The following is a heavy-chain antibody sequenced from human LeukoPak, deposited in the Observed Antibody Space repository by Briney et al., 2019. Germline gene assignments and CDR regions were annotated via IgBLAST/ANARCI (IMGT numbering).Heavy chain of an antibody. D-gene: IGHD2-2*01. CDR3: ARGWADIVVVPAAIVGYFQH. Sequence: SVKVSCKASGGTFSSYAISWVRQAPGQGLEWMGGIIPIFSTANYAQKFQGRVTITTDESTSTAYMELSSLRSEDTAVYYCARGWADIVVVPAAIVGYFQHWGQGTLVTVSS. V-gene: IGHV1-69*05. CDR1: GGTFSSYA. J-gene: IGHJ1*01. CDR2: IIPIFSTA.